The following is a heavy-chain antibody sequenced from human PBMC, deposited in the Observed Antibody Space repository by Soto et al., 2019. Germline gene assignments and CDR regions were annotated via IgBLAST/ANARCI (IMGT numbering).Heavy chain of an antibody. Sequence: QITLKESGPPLVKPTQPLTLTCTFSGFSLSTSGVGVGWIRQPPGKALEWLALIYWDDDKRYSPSLKSRLTITKDTSKNHVVLTMTNMDPVDTATYYCAHTHEYSSSYYFDYWGQGTLVTVSS. CDR1: GFSLSTSGVG. CDR2: IYWDDDK. CDR3: AHTHEYSSSYYFDY. V-gene: IGHV2-5*02. J-gene: IGHJ4*02. D-gene: IGHD6-6*01.